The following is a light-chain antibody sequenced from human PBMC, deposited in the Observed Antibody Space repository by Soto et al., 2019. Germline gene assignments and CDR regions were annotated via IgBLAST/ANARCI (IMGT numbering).Light chain of an antibody. Sequence: DIQMTQSPSTLSASVGDRVTITCRASQSISSWLAWYQQKPGKAPKLLIYDASSLESGVPSRFSGSGSGTEFTHTISSLQPDDFATYYCQQYNSYWTFGQGPKVDIK. V-gene: IGKV1-5*01. CDR3: QQYNSYWT. CDR2: DAS. J-gene: IGKJ1*01. CDR1: QSISSW.